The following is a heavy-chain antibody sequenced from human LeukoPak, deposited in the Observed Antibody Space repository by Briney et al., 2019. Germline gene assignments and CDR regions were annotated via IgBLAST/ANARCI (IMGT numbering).Heavy chain of an antibody. Sequence: GGSLRLSCAASGFTLSRYWMHWVRQAPGKGLVWVSRINSGGSSTSYADSAKGRFTTARDNSKNTLYLQMNTLRAEDTAVYFCAGGSYYGSGSYYVLSDFWGQGTLVTVSS. CDR2: INSGGSST. CDR3: AGGSYYGSGSYYVLSDF. J-gene: IGHJ4*02. CDR1: GFTLSRYW. V-gene: IGHV3-74*01. D-gene: IGHD3-10*01.